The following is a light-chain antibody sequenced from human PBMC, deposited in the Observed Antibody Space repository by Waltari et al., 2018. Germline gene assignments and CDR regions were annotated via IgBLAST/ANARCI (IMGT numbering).Light chain of an antibody. CDR2: DVR. Sequence: QSALTQPASVSGSPGQSITISCTGTSSDVGDYNYVSWYQRHPGKAPKLLIFDVRNRPSGVSNRFSGSKSGDTASLTISGLQAEDEADYYCSSYTSSSTYVVFGGGTKLTVL. CDR1: SSDVGDYNY. V-gene: IGLV2-14*03. CDR3: SSYTSSSTYVV. J-gene: IGLJ2*01.